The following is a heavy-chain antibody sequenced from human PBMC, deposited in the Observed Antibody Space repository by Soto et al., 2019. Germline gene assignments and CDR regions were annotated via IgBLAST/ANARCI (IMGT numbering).Heavy chain of an antibody. CDR1: GFSLSTSGVG. V-gene: IGHV2-5*02. Sequence: QITLKESGPTLVKPTQTLTLTCTFSGFSLSTSGVGVGWIRQPPGKALEWLALIYWDDDKRYSPSLKSRGTITKDSSEHQVVLTMTNMDPVDTATYYCAHRRLDERRLVLYAFDIWGQGTMVTVSS. J-gene: IGHJ3*02. CDR3: AHRRLDERRLVLYAFDI. D-gene: IGHD2-15*01. CDR2: IYWDDDK.